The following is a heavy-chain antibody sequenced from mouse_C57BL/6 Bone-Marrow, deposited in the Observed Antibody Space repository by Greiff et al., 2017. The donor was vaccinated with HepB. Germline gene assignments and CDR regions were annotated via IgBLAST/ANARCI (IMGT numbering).Heavy chain of an antibody. J-gene: IGHJ2*01. CDR3: ARVAVVDDY. CDR2: ISDGGSYT. CDR1: GFTFSSYA. V-gene: IGHV5-4*03. D-gene: IGHD1-1*01. Sequence: EVNVVESGGGLVKPGGSLKLSCAASGFTFSSYAMSWVRQTPEKRLEWVATISDGGSYTYYPDNVKGRFTISRDNSKNNLYLQMSHLKSEDTAMYYCARVAVVDDYWGQGTTLTVSS.